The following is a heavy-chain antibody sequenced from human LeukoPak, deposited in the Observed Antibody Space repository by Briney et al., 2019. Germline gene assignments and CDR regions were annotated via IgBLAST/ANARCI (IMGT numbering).Heavy chain of an antibody. CDR3: AVSVRFERVWHYFNN. CDR1: GFTFSSYG. V-gene: IGHV3-23*01. Sequence: GGSLRLSCAASGFTFSSYGMSWVRQAPGKGLEWVSAISGSGGSTYYADSVKGRFTISRDNSKTTVFLQMNSLRAEDTAVYYCAVSVRFERVWHYFNNWGQGTQVTVSS. D-gene: IGHD3-9*01. CDR2: ISGSGGST. J-gene: IGHJ4*02.